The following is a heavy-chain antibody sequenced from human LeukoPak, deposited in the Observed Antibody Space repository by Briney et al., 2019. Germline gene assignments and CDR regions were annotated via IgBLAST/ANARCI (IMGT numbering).Heavy chain of an antibody. J-gene: IGHJ4*02. CDR3: ARHWWKFDY. V-gene: IGHV4-39*01. CDR1: GGSISSSSYY. CDR2: INHSGST. Sequence: PSETLSLTCTVSGGSISSSSYYWSWIRQPPGKGLEWIGEINHSGSTNYNPSLKSRVTISVDTSKNQFSLKLSSVTAADTAVYYCARHWWKFDYWGQGTLVTVSS. D-gene: IGHD2-15*01.